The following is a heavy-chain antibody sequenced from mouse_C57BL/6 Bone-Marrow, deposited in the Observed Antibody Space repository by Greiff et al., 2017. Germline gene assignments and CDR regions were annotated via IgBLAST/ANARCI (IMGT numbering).Heavy chain of an antibody. J-gene: IGHJ3*01. CDR3: ARASLYDYDCKAWFAY. V-gene: IGHV1-4*01. CDR2: INPSSGYT. CDR1: GYTFTSYT. D-gene: IGHD2-4*01. Sequence: QVQLQQSGAELARPGASVKMSCKASGYTFTSYTMHWVKQRPGQGLEWIGYINPSSGYTKYNQKFKDKATLTADKSSSTAYIQLSSLTSEDSAVYYCARASLYDYDCKAWFAYWGQGTLVTVSA.